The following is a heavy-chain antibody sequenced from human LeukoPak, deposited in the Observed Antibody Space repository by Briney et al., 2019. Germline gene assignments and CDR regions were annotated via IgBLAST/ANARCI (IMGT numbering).Heavy chain of an antibody. CDR2: INHSGST. CDR3: EIFYYDILTGYYIGDY. D-gene: IGHD3-9*01. V-gene: IGHV4-34*01. CDR1: GGSFSGYY. J-gene: IGHJ4*02. Sequence: SETLSLTCAVYGGSFSGYYWSWIRQPPGKGLEWVGEINHSGSTNYKPSLKSRVTISVDMSKNQFSLKLSSVTAADTAVYYCEIFYYDILTGYYIGDYWGQGTLVTVSS.